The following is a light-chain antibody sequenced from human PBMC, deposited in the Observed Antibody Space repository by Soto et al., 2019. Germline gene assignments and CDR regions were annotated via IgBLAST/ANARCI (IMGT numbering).Light chain of an antibody. CDR3: LQSYRTPLT. J-gene: IGKJ4*01. V-gene: IGKV1-39*01. CDR1: QSINNY. Sequence: DIQMTQSPSSLSASVGDRVTITCRASQSINNYLSWYQQKPGKAPNLPIFGASTLQSGVPSRFSGSGSGTDFTLTISSLQPEDFATYYCLQSYRTPLTFGGGTKVDIK. CDR2: GAS.